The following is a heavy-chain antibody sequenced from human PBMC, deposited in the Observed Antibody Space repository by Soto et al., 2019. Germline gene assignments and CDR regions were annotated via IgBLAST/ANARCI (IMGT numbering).Heavy chain of an antibody. CDR3: AHRQRTVYFDY. CDR2: IYWDDDK. D-gene: IGHD4-17*01. V-gene: IGHV2-5*02. J-gene: IGHJ4*02. CDR1: GFSLSTSGVG. Sequence: QITLKESGPTLVKPTQTLTLTCTFSGFSLSTSGVGVGWIRQPQGKALEWLALIYWDDDKRYRPSLKSRLTITEDTSKNQVVLTMTNMDPVDTATYYCAHRQRTVYFDYWGQGTLVTVSS.